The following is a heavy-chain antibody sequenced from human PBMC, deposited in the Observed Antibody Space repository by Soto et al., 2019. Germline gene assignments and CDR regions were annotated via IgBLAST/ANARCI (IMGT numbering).Heavy chain of an antibody. CDR2: IYYSGST. CDR1: GGSISSYY. V-gene: IGHV4-59*01. J-gene: IGHJ4*02. CDR3: ASEYYDSSGYFDY. D-gene: IGHD3-22*01. Sequence: SETLSLTCTVSGGSISSYYWSWIRQPPGKGLEWIGYIYYSGSTNYNPSLKSRVTISVDTSKNQFSLKLSSVTAADTAVYYCASEYYDSSGYFDYWGQGTLVTVSS.